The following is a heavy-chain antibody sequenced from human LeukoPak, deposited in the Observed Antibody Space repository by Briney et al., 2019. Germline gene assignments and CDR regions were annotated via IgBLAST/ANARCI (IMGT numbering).Heavy chain of an antibody. Sequence: PGGSLRLSCAASGFAFSDFYMTWIRQAPGKGLEWVSYISSSSSAIYYADSVRGRFTISRDNAKNSLCLQMNSLRAEDTALYYCARDIGVWGTYRRGAFDYWGQGILVTVSS. J-gene: IGHJ4*02. CDR1: GFAFSDFY. CDR2: ISSSSSAI. CDR3: ARDIGVWGTYRRGAFDY. V-gene: IGHV3-11*01. D-gene: IGHD3-16*02.